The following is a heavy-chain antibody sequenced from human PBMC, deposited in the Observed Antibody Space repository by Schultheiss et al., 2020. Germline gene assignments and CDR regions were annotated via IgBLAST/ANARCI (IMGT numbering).Heavy chain of an antibody. CDR2: IDDRGST. J-gene: IGHJ4*02. D-gene: IGHD5-18*01. V-gene: IGHV4-34*01. Sequence: SETLSLTCAVYAGPSRDYHWCWIRQPPGKGLEWIGEIDDRGSTNYIPSLKRRVTISADTSKNQFSLQLTSVTAADTAVYYCATLATGKRGYSFGQFDYWGQGTLVTVSS. CDR3: ATLATGKRGYSFGQFDY. CDR1: AGPSRDYH.